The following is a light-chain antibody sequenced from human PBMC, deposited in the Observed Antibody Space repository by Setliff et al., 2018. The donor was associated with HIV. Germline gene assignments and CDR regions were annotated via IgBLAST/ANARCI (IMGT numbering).Light chain of an antibody. CDR3: SSYGGSNNLV. CDR1: SSDVGGYNY. Sequence: QSALTQPASVSGSPGQSVTISCTGTSSDVGGYNYVSWYQQHPGKAPKLMISEVSQRPSGVPDRFSGSKSGNTASLTVSGLQTEDEADYYCSSYGGSNNLVFGGGTKVTVL. V-gene: IGLV2-8*01. J-gene: IGLJ2*01. CDR2: EVS.